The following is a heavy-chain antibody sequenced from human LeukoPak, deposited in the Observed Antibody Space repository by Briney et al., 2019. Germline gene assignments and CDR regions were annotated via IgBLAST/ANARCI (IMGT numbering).Heavy chain of an antibody. CDR3: ARYPDYGDYWFDP. V-gene: IGHV1-69*05. D-gene: IGHD4-17*01. Sequence: AASVKVSCKASGGTFSSYAISWVRQAPGQGLEWMGGIIPIFGTANYAQKFQGRVTITTDESTSTAYMELSSLRSEDTAVYYCARYPDYGDYWFDPWGQGTLVTVSS. J-gene: IGHJ5*02. CDR2: IIPIFGTA. CDR1: GGTFSSYA.